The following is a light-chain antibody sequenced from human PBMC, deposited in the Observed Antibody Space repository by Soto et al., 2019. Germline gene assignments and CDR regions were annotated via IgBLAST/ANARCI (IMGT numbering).Light chain of an antibody. CDR1: QNINSW. CDR3: QQYNGYGR. Sequence: DIQMTQSPSTLSASVGDRVTITCRASQNINSWLAWYQQKPGKAPKLLIHKASSLQSGVPSRFSGSGPGTEFTLTISSLDPDDIATYYCQQYNGYGRFGQGTKVEIK. V-gene: IGKV1-5*03. J-gene: IGKJ1*01. CDR2: KAS.